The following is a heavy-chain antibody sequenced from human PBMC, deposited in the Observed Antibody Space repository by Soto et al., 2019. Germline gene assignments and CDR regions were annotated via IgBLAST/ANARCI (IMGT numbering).Heavy chain of an antibody. CDR3: ARSGLWDYYYGMDV. J-gene: IGHJ6*02. CDR2: IIPIFGTA. Sequence: VKVSCKASGGTFSSYAISWVRHAHGQGLEWMGGIIPIFGTANYAQKFQGRVTITADESTSTAYMELSSLRSEDTVVYYCARSGLWDYYYGMDVWGQGTTVTVSS. CDR1: GGTFSSYA. V-gene: IGHV1-69*13. D-gene: IGHD2-21*01.